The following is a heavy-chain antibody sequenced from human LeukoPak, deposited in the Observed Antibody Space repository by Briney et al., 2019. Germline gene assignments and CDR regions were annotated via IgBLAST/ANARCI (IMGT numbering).Heavy chain of an antibody. Sequence: ASVKVSCKASGGTFSSYAISWVRQAPGQGLEWMGGIIPIFGTANYAQKFQGRVTITADESTSTAYMELSSLRSEDTAVYYCARDGGQWLVPRYYYMDVWGKGTMVTISS. D-gene: IGHD6-19*01. CDR2: IIPIFGTA. CDR3: ARDGGQWLVPRYYYMDV. CDR1: GGTFSSYA. J-gene: IGHJ6*03. V-gene: IGHV1-69*13.